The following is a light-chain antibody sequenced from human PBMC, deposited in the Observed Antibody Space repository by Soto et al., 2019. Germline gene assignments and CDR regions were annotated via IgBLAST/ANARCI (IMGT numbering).Light chain of an antibody. Sequence: QSALTQPASVSGSPGQSITITRTGASSDVGGYNYVSWYQQHPGNAPILRVYEVSNRPSGVSNRFSGSKSVNTASLAISGLQAEEGADYYCTSYTSSSTWVFGGGTKLTVL. CDR3: TSYTSSSTWV. V-gene: IGLV2-14*01. J-gene: IGLJ3*02. CDR1: SSDVGGYNY. CDR2: EVS.